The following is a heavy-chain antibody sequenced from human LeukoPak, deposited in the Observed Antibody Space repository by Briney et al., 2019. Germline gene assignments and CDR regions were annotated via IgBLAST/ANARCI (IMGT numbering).Heavy chain of an antibody. Sequence: GWSLRLSCAASGFTFSSYSMNWGRQAPGKGLEWVSYISSSGSTRYYADTVHGRFTISRDNAKNSLYLQMNSLRAEDTAVYYCAELGITMIGGVWGKGTTVTISS. CDR2: ISSSGSTR. D-gene: IGHD3-10*02. CDR3: AELGITMIGGV. J-gene: IGHJ6*04. CDR1: GFTFSSYS. V-gene: IGHV3-48*04.